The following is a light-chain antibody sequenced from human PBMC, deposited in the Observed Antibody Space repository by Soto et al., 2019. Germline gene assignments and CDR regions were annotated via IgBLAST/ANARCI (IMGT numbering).Light chain of an antibody. Sequence: QSVLTQPPSASGSPGQSVTISCTGTNSDVGGYNYVSWYQQHPGKAPKLMIYEVSKRPSGVPDRFSGSKSGNTASLTVSGLQAEEEADCSCSSYAESNTLHVFGTGIKVTV. J-gene: IGLJ1*01. CDR2: EVS. V-gene: IGLV2-8*01. CDR3: SSYAESNTLHV. CDR1: NSDVGGYNY.